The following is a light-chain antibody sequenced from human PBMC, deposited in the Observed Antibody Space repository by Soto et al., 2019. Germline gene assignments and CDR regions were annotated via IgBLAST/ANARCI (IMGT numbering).Light chain of an antibody. Sequence: EIVLTQSPATLSLSPGERATLSCRASQSISSFLTWYQHKPGQAPRLLIYDASKRATGIPARFSSSGSGTDFTLTISSLEPEDFGVYYCQQRSNWYTFGQGTKLEIK. CDR3: QQRSNWYT. CDR1: QSISSF. CDR2: DAS. V-gene: IGKV3-11*01. J-gene: IGKJ2*01.